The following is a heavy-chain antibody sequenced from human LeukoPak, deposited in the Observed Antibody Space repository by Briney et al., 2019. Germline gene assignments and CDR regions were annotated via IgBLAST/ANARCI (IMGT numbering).Heavy chain of an antibody. CDR3: AGDGEGGAAAGY. J-gene: IGHJ4*02. Sequence: GGSLRLSCAASGFTFSNYNMNWVRQAPGKGLEWVSFISDSSSHTFYSDSVMGRFTVSRDNVKNSLYLQMNGLKAEDTAIDYRAGDGEGGAAAGYWGQETLVSVSS. D-gene: IGHD6-13*01. CDR1: GFTFSNYN. CDR2: ISDSSSHT. V-gene: IGHV3-48*01.